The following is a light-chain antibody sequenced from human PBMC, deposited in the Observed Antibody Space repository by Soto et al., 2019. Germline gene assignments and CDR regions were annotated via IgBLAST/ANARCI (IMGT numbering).Light chain of an antibody. J-gene: IGKJ1*01. V-gene: IGKV1-5*01. CDR1: QSMNDW. Sequence: DIQMTQSPSTLSASVGDRVTITCRASQSMNDWLAWYQQKPEKPPKVLIYDASSLQSGVPSRFSGRGSGTEFTLTIGSLQPDDVATYYCLRYNAFSQTFGQGTKVEI. CDR2: DAS. CDR3: LRYNAFSQT.